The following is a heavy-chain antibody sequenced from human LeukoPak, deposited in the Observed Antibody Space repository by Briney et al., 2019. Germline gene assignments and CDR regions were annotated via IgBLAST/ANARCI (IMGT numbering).Heavy chain of an antibody. V-gene: IGHV4-39*01. CDR1: GGSISSSSYY. CDR3: AGLVGRYSSGLYYYYFDY. J-gene: IGHJ4*02. Sequence: SETLSLTCTISGGSISSSSYYWGWIRQPPGKGLEWIGTIYYSGSAYYNPSLKSRVTISVDTSKSQFSLKLSSVTAADTAVYYCAGLVGRYSSGLYYYYFDYWGQGTLVTVSS. D-gene: IGHD3-22*01. CDR2: IYYSGSA.